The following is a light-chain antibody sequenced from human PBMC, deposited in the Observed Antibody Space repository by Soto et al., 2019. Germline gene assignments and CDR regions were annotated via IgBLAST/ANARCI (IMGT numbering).Light chain of an antibody. V-gene: IGKV3-11*01. CDR3: QQLNTYPVT. Sequence: EVVLTQSPDTLSLSPGDTATLSCRASQSVTTFLAWYQQKPGRAPILLISAASTLQSGVPARFSGSGSGTDFTLSITSLQPEDFATYYCQQLNTYPVTFGGGTKVEIK. CDR1: QSVTTF. CDR2: AAS. J-gene: IGKJ4*01.